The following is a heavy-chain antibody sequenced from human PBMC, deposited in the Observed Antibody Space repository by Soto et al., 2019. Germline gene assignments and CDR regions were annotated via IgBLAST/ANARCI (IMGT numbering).Heavy chain of an antibody. V-gene: IGHV1-69*05. CDR2: IIPIFGTA. J-gene: IGHJ5*02. D-gene: IGHD3-22*01. CDR3: SRPTRFYYDSSGQSAWFDP. CDR1: GGTFSSYA. Sequence: QVQLVQSGAEVKKPGSSVKVSCKASGGTFSSYAISWVRQAPGQGLEWMGGIIPIFGTANYAQKFQGRVKINTDESTTTAYLERGSLRSEDTDVYYCSRPTRFYYDSSGQSAWFDPWGQGTLVTVSS.